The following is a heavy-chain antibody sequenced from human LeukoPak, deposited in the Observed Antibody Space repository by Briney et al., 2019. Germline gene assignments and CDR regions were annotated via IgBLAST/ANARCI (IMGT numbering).Heavy chain of an antibody. D-gene: IGHD2-21*02. J-gene: IGHJ6*02. CDR2: MNPNSGNT. CDR1: GYTFTSYD. CDR3: AGSACGGDCYSGFYYYYGMDV. Sequence: ASVKVSCKASGYTFTSYDINWVRQATGQGLEWMGWMNPNSGNTCYAQKFQGRVTMTRNTSISTAYMELSSLRSEDTAVYYCAGSACGGDCYSGFYYYYGMDVWGQGTTVTVSS. V-gene: IGHV1-8*01.